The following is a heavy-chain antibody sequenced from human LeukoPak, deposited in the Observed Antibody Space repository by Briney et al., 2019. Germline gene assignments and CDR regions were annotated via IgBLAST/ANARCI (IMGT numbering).Heavy chain of an antibody. Sequence: SETLSLTCTVSGGSITGSYWSWLQQPPGKGLEYIGYIYYSGSTNYNPSLKSRVTISVDTSKNQFSLKLTSVTAADTAVYYCATAGPISGRHNYFDSWGQGTLVTVSS. D-gene: IGHD3-10*01. CDR2: IYYSGST. V-gene: IGHV4-59*01. CDR3: ATAGPISGRHNYFDS. CDR1: GGSITGSY. J-gene: IGHJ4*02.